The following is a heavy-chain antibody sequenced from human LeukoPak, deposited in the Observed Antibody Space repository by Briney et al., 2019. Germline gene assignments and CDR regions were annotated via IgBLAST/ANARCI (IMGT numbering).Heavy chain of an antibody. CDR3: ARDFTDENIVATISSHYYYYYYMDV. CDR2: IYYSGST. D-gene: IGHD5-12*01. V-gene: IGHV4-59*01. CDR1: GGSISSYY. J-gene: IGHJ6*03. Sequence: SETLSLTCTVSGGSISSYYWSWIRQPPGKGLEWIGYIYYSGSTNYNPSLKSRVTISVDTSKNQFSLKLSSVTAADTAVYYCARDFTDENIVATISSHYYYYYYMDVWGKGTTVTVSS.